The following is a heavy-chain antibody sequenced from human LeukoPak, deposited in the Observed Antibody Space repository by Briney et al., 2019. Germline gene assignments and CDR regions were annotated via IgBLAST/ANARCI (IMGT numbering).Heavy chain of an antibody. V-gene: IGHV4-59*01. CDR2: IYFNGGA. CDR3: ARATIYDFWSGYPKPAYYYMDV. J-gene: IGHJ6*03. D-gene: IGHD3-3*01. Sequence: SETLSLTCTVSGGSISSYYWSWIRQPPGKGLEWIGYIYFNGGAVYNPSLKTRVNISEDMPMNQFSLKLTSVTAADTAVYYCARATIYDFWSGYPKPAYYYMDVWGKGTTVTVSS. CDR1: GGSISSYY.